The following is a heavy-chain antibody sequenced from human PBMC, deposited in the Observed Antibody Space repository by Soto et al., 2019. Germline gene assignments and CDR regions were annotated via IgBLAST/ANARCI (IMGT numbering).Heavy chain of an antibody. J-gene: IGHJ5*02. CDR2: ISLEGSKK. D-gene: IGHD6-6*01. CDR1: GFTFSGYG. V-gene: IGHV3-30*18. CDR3: AKGGSSSARYFDT. Sequence: QVQLVESGGGVVQPGRSLRLSCAASGFTFSGYGMHWVRQAPGKGLEWVAVISLEGSKKYYANSVEGRFTISTDNSKNRLFLQINSLRAGDRAMYYCAKGGSSSARYFDTWCQGTLVTVSS.